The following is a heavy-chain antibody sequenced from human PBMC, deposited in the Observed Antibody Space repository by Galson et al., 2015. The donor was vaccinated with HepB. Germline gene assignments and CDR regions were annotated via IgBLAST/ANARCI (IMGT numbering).Heavy chain of an antibody. CDR3: AREVVGVFDY. J-gene: IGHJ4*02. Sequence: SVKVSCKASGYSFTNYAMNWVRQAPGQGLEWMGWINTNTENPTYAQGFTGRFVFSLDTSVSTAYLQISSLKAEDTAVYYWAREVVGVFDYWGQGTLSPSPQ. D-gene: IGHD2-2*01. V-gene: IGHV7-4-1*02. CDR2: INTNTENP. CDR1: GYSFTNYA.